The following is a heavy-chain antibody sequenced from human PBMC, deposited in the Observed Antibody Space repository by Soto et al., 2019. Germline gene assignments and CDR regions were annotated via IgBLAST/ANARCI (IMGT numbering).Heavy chain of an antibody. CDR2: ISSSSSYI. Sequence: EVQLVESGGGLVKPGGSLRLSCAASGFTFSSYSMNWVRQAPGKGLEWVSSISSSSSYIYYADSVKGRFTISRDNAKNSLYLQMNSLRAEDTAVYYCARDLGYSSSSGDYWGQGTLVTVSS. D-gene: IGHD6-6*01. V-gene: IGHV3-21*01. CDR3: ARDLGYSSSSGDY. J-gene: IGHJ4*02. CDR1: GFTFSSYS.